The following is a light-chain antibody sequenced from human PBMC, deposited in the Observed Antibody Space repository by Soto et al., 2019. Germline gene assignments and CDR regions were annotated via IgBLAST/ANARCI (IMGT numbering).Light chain of an antibody. CDR3: CSYAGSTTRVL. CDR1: SSDVDTYKY. Sequence: QSALTQPASMSGSPGQSIIISCTGTSSDVDTYKYVSWYQQHPGKAPKLMIYEVSHRPSGVSDRFSGSKSGNTASLTISGLQAEDEADYYCCSYAGSTTRVLFGGGTKLTVL. V-gene: IGLV2-14*01. CDR2: EVS. J-gene: IGLJ2*01.